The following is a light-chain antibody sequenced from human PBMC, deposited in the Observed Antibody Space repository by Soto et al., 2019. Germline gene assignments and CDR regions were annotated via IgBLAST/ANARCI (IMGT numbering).Light chain of an antibody. CDR2: DVS. Sequence: QSALTQPRSVSGSPGQSVTISCTGTSSDVGGYNYVSWYQQHPGKAPKLMIYDVSKRPSGVPDRFSGSKSGNTASLTISGLQAEDEADNYCCSYARSYTVVFGGGTKVTVL. CDR3: CSYARSYTVV. J-gene: IGLJ2*01. CDR1: SSDVGGYNY. V-gene: IGLV2-11*01.